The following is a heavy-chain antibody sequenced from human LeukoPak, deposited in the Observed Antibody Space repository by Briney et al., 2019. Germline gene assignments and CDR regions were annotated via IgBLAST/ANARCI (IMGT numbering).Heavy chain of an antibody. D-gene: IGHD5-24*01. CDR3: AKDRGLRNQWLQLTHDY. Sequence: PGGSLRLSCTASGLTFDDYAMHWVRQAPGKGLEWVSGINGNNVIINYADSVKGRFTISRDNAKNSLYLQMNSLRAEDTALYYCAKDRGLRNQWLQLTHDYWGQGTLVSVSS. CDR2: INGNNVII. V-gene: IGHV3-9*01. CDR1: GLTFDDYA. J-gene: IGHJ4*02.